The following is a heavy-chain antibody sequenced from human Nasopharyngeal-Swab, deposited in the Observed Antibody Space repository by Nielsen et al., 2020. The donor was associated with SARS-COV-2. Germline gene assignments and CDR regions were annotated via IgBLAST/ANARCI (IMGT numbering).Heavy chain of an antibody. D-gene: IGHD3-22*01. CDR1: GFTFSSYG. J-gene: IGHJ4*02. Sequence: GGSLRLSCAASGFTFSSYGMNWVRQAPGKGLEWVSSISSSSSYIYYADSGKGRFTISRDNARNSLYLQMNSLRAEDTAVYYCARESYDSSGYEYYFDYWGQGTLVTVSS. V-gene: IGHV3-21*01. CDR3: ARESYDSSGYEYYFDY. CDR2: ISSSSSYI.